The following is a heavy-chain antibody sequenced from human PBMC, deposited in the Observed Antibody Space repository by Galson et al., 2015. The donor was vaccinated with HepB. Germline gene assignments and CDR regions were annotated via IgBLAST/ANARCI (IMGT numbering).Heavy chain of an antibody. CDR3: AKEDWDSNNGDY. J-gene: IGHJ4*02. D-gene: IGHD1-7*01. Sequence: SLRLSCAASGFTFSGYSMNWVRQAPGKGLEWVSSISSSSSYIYYADSVKGRFTISRDNAKNSLYLQMNSLRAEDTAVYNCAKEDWDSNNGDYWGQGILVTVSS. V-gene: IGHV3-21*04. CDR1: GFTFSGYS. CDR2: ISSSSSYI.